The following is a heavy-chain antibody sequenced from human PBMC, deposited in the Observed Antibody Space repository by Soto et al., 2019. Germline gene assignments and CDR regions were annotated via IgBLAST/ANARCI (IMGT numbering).Heavy chain of an antibody. D-gene: IGHD6-13*01. J-gene: IGHJ4*02. Sequence: SETLSLTCTVSGGSISTYYWSWIRRPPGKGLEWIGYIHYSGSTNYNPSLKSRVTILVDTSKNQFSLKLSSVTAADTAVYYCAKDAAAAGTFDYGAQGTLVTVSS. CDR1: GGSISTYY. CDR3: AKDAAAAGTFDY. V-gene: IGHV4-59*01. CDR2: IHYSGST.